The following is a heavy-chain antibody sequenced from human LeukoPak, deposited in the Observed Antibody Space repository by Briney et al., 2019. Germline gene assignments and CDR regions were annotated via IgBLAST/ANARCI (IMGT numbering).Heavy chain of an antibody. V-gene: IGHV3-21*01. CDR1: GFTFSSYS. CDR2: ISSSSSYI. CDR3: ARGPLDIVDY. J-gene: IGHJ4*02. Sequence: TGGSLRLSCAASGFTFSSYSMNWVRQAPGKGLEWVSSISSSSSYIYYADSVKGRFTISRDNAKNSLYLQMNSLRAEDTAVYYCARGPLDIVDYWGQGTLVTVSS. D-gene: IGHD2-15*01.